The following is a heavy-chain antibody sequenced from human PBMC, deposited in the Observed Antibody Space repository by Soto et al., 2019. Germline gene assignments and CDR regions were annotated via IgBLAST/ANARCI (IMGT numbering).Heavy chain of an antibody. Sequence: QITLKESGPTLVKPTQTLTLTCTFSGFSLSTSGVGVGWIRQPPGKALEWLALIYWDDDKRYSPSLKSRLTVTTDTSKNQVVLTMTNMDPVDTATYYCAHHTATVASRYWGQGTLVTVSS. J-gene: IGHJ4*02. CDR2: IYWDDDK. CDR3: AHHTATVASRY. CDR1: GFSLSTSGVG. V-gene: IGHV2-5*02. D-gene: IGHD4-17*01.